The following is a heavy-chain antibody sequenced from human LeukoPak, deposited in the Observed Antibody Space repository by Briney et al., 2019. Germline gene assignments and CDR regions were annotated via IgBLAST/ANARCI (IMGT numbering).Heavy chain of an antibody. CDR1: GFSLSTNEVG. Sequence: SGPTLVKPTQTLTLTCSFSGFSLSTNEVGVGWIRQPPGKALEWLAVIYWDDVKRDRPSLRSGLTVTKDTSKNQVVLTMTNVDPVDTATYYCAHAYTPRGTWGYFDYWGQGTLVTVSS. J-gene: IGHJ4*02. CDR3: AHAYTPRGTWGYFDY. CDR2: IYWDDVK. D-gene: IGHD1-1*01. V-gene: IGHV2-5*02.